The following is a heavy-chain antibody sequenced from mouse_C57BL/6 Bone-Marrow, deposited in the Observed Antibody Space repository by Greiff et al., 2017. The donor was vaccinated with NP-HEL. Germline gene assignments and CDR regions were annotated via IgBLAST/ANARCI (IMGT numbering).Heavy chain of an antibody. CDR1: GYTFTDYN. V-gene: IGHV1-22*01. D-gene: IGHD2-4*01. CDR2: INPNNGGT. J-gene: IGHJ3*01. CDR3: AIYYDYDKGLAY. Sequence: VQLQQSGPELVKPGASVKMSCKASGYTFTDYNMHWVKQSHGKSLEWIGYINPNNGGTSYNQKFKGKATLTVNKSSSTAYMELRSLTSEASAVYYCAIYYDYDKGLAYWGQGTLVTVSA.